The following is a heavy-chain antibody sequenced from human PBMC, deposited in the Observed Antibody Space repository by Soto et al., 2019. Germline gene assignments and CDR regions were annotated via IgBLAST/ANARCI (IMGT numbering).Heavy chain of an antibody. J-gene: IGHJ4*02. CDR2: ISAYNGNT. CDR3: ARDAGKTSDFDY. Sequence: ASVKVSCKASGYTFTSYGISWVRQAPGQGLEWMGWISAYNGNTNYAQKLQGRVTMTTDTSTSTAYMELRSLRSYDTVVYYCARDAGKTSDFDYWGQGTLVTVSS. V-gene: IGHV1-18*01. CDR1: GYTFTSYG.